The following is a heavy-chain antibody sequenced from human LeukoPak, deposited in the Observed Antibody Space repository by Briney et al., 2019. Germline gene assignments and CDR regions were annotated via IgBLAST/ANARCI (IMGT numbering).Heavy chain of an antibody. J-gene: IGHJ4*02. CDR2: IWYGGSNK. V-gene: IGHV3-30*18. D-gene: IGHD2-2*01. CDR3: AKDIRRYCSSTSCYSLFDY. Sequence: GRSLRLSCAASGFTFSSYGMHWVRQAPGEGLEWVAVIWYGGSNKYYADSVKGRFTISRDNSKNTLYLQMNSLRAEDTAVYYCAKDIRRYCSSTSCYSLFDYWGQGTLVTVSS. CDR1: GFTFSSYG.